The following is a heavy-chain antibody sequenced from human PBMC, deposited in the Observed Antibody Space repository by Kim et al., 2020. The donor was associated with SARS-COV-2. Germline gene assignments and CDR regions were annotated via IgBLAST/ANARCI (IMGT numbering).Heavy chain of an antibody. V-gene: IGHV4-34*01. CDR1: GGSFSGYY. Sequence: SETLSLTCAVYGGSFSGYYWSWIRQPPGKGLEWIGEINHSGSTNYNPSLKSRVTISVDTSKNQFSLKLSSVTAADTAVYYCARGGVAAAVVSYYYGMDVWGQGTTVTVSS. J-gene: IGHJ6*02. CDR3: ARGGVAAAVVSYYYGMDV. CDR2: INHSGST. D-gene: IGHD6-13*01.